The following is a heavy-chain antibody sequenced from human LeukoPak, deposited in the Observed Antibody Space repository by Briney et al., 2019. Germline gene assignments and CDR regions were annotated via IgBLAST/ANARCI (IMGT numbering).Heavy chain of an antibody. V-gene: IGHV3-48*03. CDR2: ISSSGSTI. D-gene: IGHD3-22*01. Sequence: GGPLRLSCAASGFTFSSYEMNWVRQAPGKGLEWVSYISSSGSTIYYADSVKGRFTLSRDNAKNSLYLQMNSLRAEDTAVYYCARGPPYYYDSSGYYFGAFDIWGQGTMVTVSS. CDR1: GFTFSSYE. J-gene: IGHJ3*02. CDR3: ARGPPYYYDSSGYYFGAFDI.